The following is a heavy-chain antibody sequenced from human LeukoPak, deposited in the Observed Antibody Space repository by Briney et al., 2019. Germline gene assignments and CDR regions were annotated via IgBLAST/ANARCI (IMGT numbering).Heavy chain of an antibody. CDR2: ISAYNGNT. J-gene: IGHJ2*01. Sequence: ASVKVSCKASGYTFTSYGISWVRQAPGQGLEWMGWISAYNGNTNYAQKLQGRVTMTTDTSTSTAYMELRSLRSDDTAVYYCARDRHVLRFLEWSGYFDLWGRGTLVTVSS. CDR1: GYTFTSYG. V-gene: IGHV1-18*01. CDR3: ARDRHVLRFLEWSGYFDL. D-gene: IGHD3-3*01.